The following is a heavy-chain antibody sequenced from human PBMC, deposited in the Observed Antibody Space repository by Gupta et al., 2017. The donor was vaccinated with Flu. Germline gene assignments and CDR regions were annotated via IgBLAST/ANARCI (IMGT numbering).Heavy chain of an antibody. J-gene: IGHJ6*02. CDR3: ARGIQVTMIVDAYGMDV. V-gene: IGHV3-33*01. D-gene: IGHD3-22*01. CDR1: GFTFSSYG. CDR2: IWYDGSNK. Sequence: QVQLVESGGGVVQPGRSLRLSCAASGFTFSSYGMHWVRQAPGKGLEWVAVIWYDGSNKYYADSVKGRFTISRDNSKNTLYLQMNSLRAEDTAVYYCARGIQVTMIVDAYGMDVWGQGTTVTVSS.